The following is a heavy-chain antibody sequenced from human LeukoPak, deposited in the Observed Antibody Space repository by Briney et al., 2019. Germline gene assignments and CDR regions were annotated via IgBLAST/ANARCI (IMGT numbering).Heavy chain of an antibody. J-gene: IGHJ3*02. CDR3: ARVNYGGNQAFDI. CDR1: GFTVSSNY. D-gene: IGHD4-23*01. V-gene: IGHV3-53*01. CDR2: IYSGGST. Sequence: GGSLRLSCAASGFTVSSNYMSWVRQAPGKGLEWVSVIYSGGSTYYADSVKGRFTISRGNSKNTLYLQMNSLRAEDTAVYYCARVNYGGNQAFDIWGQGTMVTVSS.